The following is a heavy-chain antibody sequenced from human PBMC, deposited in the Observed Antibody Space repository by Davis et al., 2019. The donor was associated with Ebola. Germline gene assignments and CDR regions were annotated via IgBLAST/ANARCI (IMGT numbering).Heavy chain of an antibody. CDR1: GFTFSSYE. Sequence: PGGSLRLSCAASGFTFSSYEMNWVRQAPGKGLEWVSYISSSGSTIYYADSVKGRFTISRDNAKNSLYLQMNSLRAEDTAVYYCARDSGPTAYYYYGMDVWGQGTTVTVSS. J-gene: IGHJ6*02. CDR3: ARDSGPTAYYYYGMDV. V-gene: IGHV3-48*03. CDR2: ISSSGSTI.